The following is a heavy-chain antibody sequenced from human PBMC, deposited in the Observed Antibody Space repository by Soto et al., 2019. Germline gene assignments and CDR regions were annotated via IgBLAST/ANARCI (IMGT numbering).Heavy chain of an antibody. CDR1: GGSISSSSYY. V-gene: IGHV4-39*01. CDR3: ARLDSGSYISSDY. D-gene: IGHD1-26*01. CDR2: IYYSGST. J-gene: IGHJ4*02. Sequence: SETLSLTCTVSGGSISSSSYYWGWIRQPPGKGLEWIGSIYYSGSTYYNPSLKSRVTISVDTSKNQFSLKLSSVTAADTAVYYCARLDSGSYISSDYWGQGTLVTVSS.